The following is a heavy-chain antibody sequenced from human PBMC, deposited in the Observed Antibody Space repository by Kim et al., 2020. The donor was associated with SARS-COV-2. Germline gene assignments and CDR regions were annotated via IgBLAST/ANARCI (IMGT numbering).Heavy chain of an antibody. CDR2: ISYDGSDK. D-gene: IGHD3-10*01. CDR3: AKEHYGSGGDVDY. Sequence: GGSLRLSCAASGFTFNNYGMHWVRQAPGKGLEWVAVISYDGSDKYYTDSVKGRFTISRDNSKNTLYLQMNSLRAEDTAVYYCAKEHYGSGGDVDYWGQGTLVTVSS. CDR1: GFTFNNYG. J-gene: IGHJ4*02. V-gene: IGHV3-30*18.